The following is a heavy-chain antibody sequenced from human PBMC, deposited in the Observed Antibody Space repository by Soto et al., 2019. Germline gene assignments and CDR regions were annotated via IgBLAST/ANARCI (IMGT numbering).Heavy chain of an antibody. D-gene: IGHD2-8*01. CDR1: GCSIRSYY. CDR3: ARHMLPPYYYYGMDV. J-gene: IGHJ6*02. CDR2: IYYSGST. V-gene: IGHV4-59*08. Sequence: SETLSLTCTVSGCSIRSYYWSWIRQPPGKGLERIGYIYYSGSTNYNPSLKSRVTISVDTSKNQFSLKLSSVTAADTAVYYCARHMLPPYYYYGMDVWGQGTTVTVSS.